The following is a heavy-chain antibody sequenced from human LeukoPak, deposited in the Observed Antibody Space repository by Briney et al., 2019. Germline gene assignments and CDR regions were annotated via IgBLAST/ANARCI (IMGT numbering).Heavy chain of an antibody. CDR1: GFSLSTSGMR. Sequence: ESGPTLVKPTQTLTLTCTFSGFSLSTSGMRVSWIRQPPGKALEWLARIDWDDDKFYSISLKTRLTISKDTSKNQVVLTMTNMDPVDTAIYYCARRTSSSFYFDYWGQGTLVTVSS. V-gene: IGHV2-70*04. J-gene: IGHJ4*02. CDR3: ARRTSSSFYFDY. D-gene: IGHD6-6*01. CDR2: IDWDDDK.